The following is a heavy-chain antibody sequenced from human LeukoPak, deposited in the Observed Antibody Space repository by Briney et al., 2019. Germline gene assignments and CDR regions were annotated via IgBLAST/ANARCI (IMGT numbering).Heavy chain of an antibody. J-gene: IGHJ4*02. V-gene: IGHV4-34*01. CDR3: ASSDIVVVPAAIFVD. Sequence: KSPETLSLTCAVYGGSFSGYYWSWIRQPPGKGLEWIGEINHSGSTNYNPSLKSRVTISVDTSKNQFSLKLSSVTAADTAVYYCASSDIVVVPAAIFVDWGQGTLVTVSS. CDR1: GGSFSGYY. D-gene: IGHD2-2*01. CDR2: INHSGST.